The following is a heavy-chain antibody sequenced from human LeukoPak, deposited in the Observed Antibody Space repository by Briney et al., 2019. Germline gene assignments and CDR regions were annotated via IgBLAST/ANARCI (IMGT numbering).Heavy chain of an antibody. CDR2: INPSGGST. D-gene: IGHD3-22*01. V-gene: IGHV1-46*01. CDR1: GYTFTSYY. Sequence: ASVKVSCKASGYTFTSYYMHWVRQAPGQGLEWMGIINPSGGSTSYAQKFQGRVTITRDTSASTAYMELSSLRSEDTAVYYCARVGLATYYYDSSGLYYFDYWGQGTLVTVSS. J-gene: IGHJ4*02. CDR3: ARVGLATYYYDSSGLYYFDY.